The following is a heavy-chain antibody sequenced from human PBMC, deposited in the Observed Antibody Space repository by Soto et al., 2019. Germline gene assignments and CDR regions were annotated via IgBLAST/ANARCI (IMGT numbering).Heavy chain of an antibody. J-gene: IGHJ5*01. CDR2: IYKSATT. CDR3: ARGRYCLTGRCFPNWFDS. V-gene: IGHV4-30-4*01. D-gene: IGHD7-27*01. Sequence: SETLSLTCSVSGDSISNLDYFWAWIRQPPGQALEYIGYIYKSATTYYNPSFESRVAISVDTSKSQFSLNVTSVTAADTAVYFCARGRYCLTGRCFPNWFDSWGQGAPVTVS. CDR1: GDSISNLDYF.